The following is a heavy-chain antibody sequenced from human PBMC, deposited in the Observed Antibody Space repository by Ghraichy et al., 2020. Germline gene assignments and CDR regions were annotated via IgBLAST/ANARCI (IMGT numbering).Heavy chain of an antibody. Sequence: ASVKVSCKASGYTFTNYAMHWVRQAPGQRLEWMGWINAGNSNTKYSQKFQGRVTITRDTSASTAYMELSSLRSEDTAVYYCARSDMTTVTYYYYGMDVWGPGTTVTVSS. CDR1: GYTFTNYA. CDR2: INAGNSNT. D-gene: IGHD4-11*01. J-gene: IGHJ6*02. V-gene: IGHV1-3*01. CDR3: ARSDMTTVTYYYYGMDV.